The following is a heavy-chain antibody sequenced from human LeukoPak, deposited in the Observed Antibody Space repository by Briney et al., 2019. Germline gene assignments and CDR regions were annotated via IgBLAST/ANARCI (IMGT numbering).Heavy chain of an antibody. Sequence: GGSLRLSCAASGFTFSSYAMSWVRQAPGKGLEWVSAISGSGGSTYYADSVKGRFTISRNNSKNTLYLQMNSLRAEDTAVYYCAKDQLLWFGDPYFDYWGQGTLVTVSS. CDR2: ISGSGGST. CDR1: GFTFSSYA. J-gene: IGHJ4*02. CDR3: AKDQLLWFGDPYFDY. V-gene: IGHV3-23*01. D-gene: IGHD3-10*01.